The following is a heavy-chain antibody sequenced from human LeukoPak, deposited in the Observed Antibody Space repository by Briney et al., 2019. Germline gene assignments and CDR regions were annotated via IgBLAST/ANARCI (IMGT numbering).Heavy chain of an antibody. CDR3: ARAVGYGSGTYRQYYFDY. V-gene: IGHV1-2*02. Sequence: ASVKVSCKVSGYTFTGYYMHWVRQAPGQGLEWMGWINPNSGGTNYAQKFQGRVTMTRDTSISTAYMELSRLRSDDTAVYYCARAVGYGSGTYRQYYFDYWGQGTLVTVSS. CDR1: GYTFTGYY. D-gene: IGHD3-10*01. CDR2: INPNSGGT. J-gene: IGHJ4*02.